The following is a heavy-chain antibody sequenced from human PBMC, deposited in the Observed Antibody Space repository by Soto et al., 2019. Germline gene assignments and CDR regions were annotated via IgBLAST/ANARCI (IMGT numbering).Heavy chain of an antibody. CDR3: ARDLVVAATPDY. CDR1: GFTFSSYS. D-gene: IGHD2-15*01. V-gene: IGHV3-21*01. Sequence: EVQLVESGGGLVKPGGSLRLSCAASGFTFSSYSMNWVRQAPGKGLEWVSSISSGSSYMYYADSVKGRFTISRDNAKNSLYLQMTSLRAEDTAVYYCARDLVVAATPDYWGQGTLVTVSS. CDR2: ISSGSSYM. J-gene: IGHJ4*02.